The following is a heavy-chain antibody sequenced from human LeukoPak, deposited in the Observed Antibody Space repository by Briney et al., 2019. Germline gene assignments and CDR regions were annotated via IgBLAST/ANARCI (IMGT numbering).Heavy chain of an antibody. CDR2: IIPIFGTA. CDR1: GAAFSCYT. D-gene: IGHD2-15*01. V-gene: IGHV1-69*13. CDR3: ARGCAGGSCYSETFDY. J-gene: IGHJ4*02. Sequence: SVKLSCKASGAAFSCYTISWVRQAPGQGLELMGGIIPIFGTANYAQKYQGRVTITADELTSTAYMELSSLRSEDTAVYCCARGCAGGSCYSETFDYWGQGTLVSVSS.